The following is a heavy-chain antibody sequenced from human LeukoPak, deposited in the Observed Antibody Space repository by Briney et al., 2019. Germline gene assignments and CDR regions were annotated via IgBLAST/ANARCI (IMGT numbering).Heavy chain of an antibody. J-gene: IGHJ3*02. V-gene: IGHV4-59*08. CDR1: GGSISSYY. CDR2: IYYSGST. Sequence: PSETLSLTCTVSGGSISSYYWSWIRQPPGKGLEWIGYIYYSGSTNYNPSLKSRVTISVDTSKNQFSLKLSSVTAADTAVYYCARTPRAFGSSSWQTRNDAFDIWGQGTMVTVSS. CDR3: ARTPRAFGSSSWQTRNDAFDI. D-gene: IGHD6-13*01.